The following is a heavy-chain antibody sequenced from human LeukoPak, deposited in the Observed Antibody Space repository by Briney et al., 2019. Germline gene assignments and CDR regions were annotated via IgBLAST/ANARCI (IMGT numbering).Heavy chain of an antibody. V-gene: IGHV5-51*01. Sequence: PGESLKISCKGSGYSFTNYWIGWVRQMPGKGLEWMGIIYPGDSDTRYSPSFQGQVTISADKSNNTAYLQWSSLKASDTAMYYCARLTGSYYSAFDIWGQGTMVTVSS. D-gene: IGHD1-26*01. CDR1: GYSFTNYW. CDR3: ARLTGSYYSAFDI. CDR2: IYPGDSDT. J-gene: IGHJ3*02.